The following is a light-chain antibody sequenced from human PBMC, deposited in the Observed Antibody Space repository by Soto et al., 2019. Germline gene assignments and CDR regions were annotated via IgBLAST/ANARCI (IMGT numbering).Light chain of an antibody. V-gene: IGKV1-39*01. CDR2: AAS. Sequence: DIQMTPSPSSLSATVGDRVTITCRASQSISSYLNWYQQKPGKAPKLLIYAASSLQSGVPSRFSGSGSGTDFTLTIRSLQPEDFATYYCQQSYRTPWTFGQGTKVDIK. CDR3: QQSYRTPWT. J-gene: IGKJ1*01. CDR1: QSISSY.